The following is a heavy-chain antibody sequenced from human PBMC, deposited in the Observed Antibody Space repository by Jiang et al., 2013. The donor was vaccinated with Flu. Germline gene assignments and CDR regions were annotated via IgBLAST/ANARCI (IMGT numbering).Heavy chain of an antibody. CDR3: ARDPAYTYDYSAVFDI. J-gene: IGHJ3*02. Sequence: GPGLVKPSQTLSLTCTVSGGSINSGAYYWSWIRHHPGKGLEWIGYTSYSGSTDYNPSLKSRVTISLGTSKNQFSLKLSSVTAADTAVYYCARDPAYTYDYSAVFDIWGQGTMATVSS. CDR2: TSYSGST. V-gene: IGHV4-31*03. CDR1: GGSINSGAYY. D-gene: IGHD5-18*01.